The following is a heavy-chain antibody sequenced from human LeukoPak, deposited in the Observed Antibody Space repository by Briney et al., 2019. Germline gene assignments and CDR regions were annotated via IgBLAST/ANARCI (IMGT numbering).Heavy chain of an antibody. CDR1: GGSISSGDYY. D-gene: IGHD3-22*01. CDR2: MYYSGST. CDR3: ARPYYYDSRIDP. V-gene: IGHV4-30-4*01. J-gene: IGHJ5*02. Sequence: SSQTLSLTCTVSGGSISSGDYYWSWIRQPPGKGLEWITYMYYSGSTYYNPSLKSRVTMSADTSKNQLSLKLSSVTAADTAVYYCARPYYYDSRIDPWGQGILVTVSS.